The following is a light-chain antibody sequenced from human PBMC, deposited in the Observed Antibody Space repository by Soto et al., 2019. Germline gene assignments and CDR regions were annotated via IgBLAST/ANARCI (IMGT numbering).Light chain of an antibody. CDR2: WAS. CDR3: QQYFSSPFT. V-gene: IGKV4-1*01. CDR1: QSVLYGSNNKNY. J-gene: IGKJ3*01. Sequence: DIVMTQSPDSLAVSLGERATINCKSSQSVLYGSNNKNYLAWYRQKAGQPPKLLIYWASTRESGVPDRFSGSGSGTDFTLTISSLQAEDVAVYFCQQYFSSPFTFGPGTKVDVK.